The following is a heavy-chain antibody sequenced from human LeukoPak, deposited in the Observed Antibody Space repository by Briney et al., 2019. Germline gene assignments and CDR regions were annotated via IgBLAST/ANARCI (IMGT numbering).Heavy chain of an antibody. CDR3: ARTISGSYSDAFDI. D-gene: IGHD1-26*01. Sequence: SETLCLTCTVSGGSISSSSYYGGSISQPPGTGLEWSGSIYYSRSTYYNPSLKSRVTIAVDTSKNQFSLKLSSATAADTAVYYWARTISGSYSDAFDIWGQGTVVTVSS. J-gene: IGHJ3*02. V-gene: IGHV4-39*01. CDR1: GGSISSSSYY. CDR2: IYYSRST.